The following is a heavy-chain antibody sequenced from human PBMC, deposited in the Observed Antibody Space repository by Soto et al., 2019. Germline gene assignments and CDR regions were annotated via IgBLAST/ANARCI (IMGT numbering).Heavy chain of an antibody. CDR2: ISGYNGDT. CDR1: GYTFTSYG. CDR3: ARDWFSDLAY. Sequence: QVQLVQSGGEVKQPGASVKVSCQTSGYTFTSYGISWVRQAPGPGLEWMGWISGYNGDTKYVQKFQGRVTLTTDTSTNTAYMEVRSLRSDDTAVYCCARDWFSDLAYWGQGTLVTVSS. V-gene: IGHV1-18*01. J-gene: IGHJ4*02. D-gene: IGHD3-10*01.